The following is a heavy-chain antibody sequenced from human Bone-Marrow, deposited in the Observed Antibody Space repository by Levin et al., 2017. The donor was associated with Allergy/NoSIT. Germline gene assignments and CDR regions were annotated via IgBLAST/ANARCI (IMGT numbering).Heavy chain of an antibody. Sequence: LSLTCAASGFPFTNSGMGWVRQAPGKGLEWVSTISGFGVRSYYADSVKGRYTISRDNSKNTLYLQMDSLSAEDTARYFCVKEFFDSSGYDQPFDYWGQGILVAVSS. V-gene: IGHV3-23*01. CDR2: ISGFGVRS. CDR3: VKEFFDSSGYDQPFDY. D-gene: IGHD3-22*01. J-gene: IGHJ4*02. CDR1: GFPFTNSG.